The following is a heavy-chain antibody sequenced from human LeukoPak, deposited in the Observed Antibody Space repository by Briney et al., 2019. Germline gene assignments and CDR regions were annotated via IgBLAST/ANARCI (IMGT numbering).Heavy chain of an antibody. CDR1: GFTFNHAW. CDR2: IKSKTDDETT. J-gene: IGHJ4*02. D-gene: IGHD1-26*01. Sequence: GGSLRLSCAASGFTFNHAWMNWVRQAPGRGLEWVGRIKSKTDDETTDYAAPVKGRFTISRDDSKNTLYLQMNGLKTEDTAVYYCTTSWERRYDYWGQGTLVTVSS. CDR3: TTSWERRYDY. V-gene: IGHV3-15*01.